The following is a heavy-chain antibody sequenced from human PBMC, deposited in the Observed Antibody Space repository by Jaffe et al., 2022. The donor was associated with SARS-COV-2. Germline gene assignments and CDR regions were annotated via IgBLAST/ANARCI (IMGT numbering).Heavy chain of an antibody. Sequence: EVQLLESGGGLVQPGGSLRLSCAASGFTFSSYAMSWVRQAPGKGLEWVSAISGSGGSTYYADSVKGRFTISRDNSKNTLYLQMNSLRAEDTAVYYCAKGGWRWLQFGFGNDAFDIWGQGTMVTVSS. CDR1: GFTFSSYA. CDR3: AKGGWRWLQFGFGNDAFDI. D-gene: IGHD5-12*01. J-gene: IGHJ3*02. CDR2: ISGSGGST. V-gene: IGHV3-23*01.